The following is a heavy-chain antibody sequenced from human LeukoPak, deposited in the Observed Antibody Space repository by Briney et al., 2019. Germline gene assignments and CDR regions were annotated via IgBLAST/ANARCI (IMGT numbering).Heavy chain of an antibody. D-gene: IGHD5-24*01. J-gene: IGHJ6*03. Sequence: SETLSLTCTVSGGSINSGSYYWSWIRQPAGKGLEWIGRIYTSGSTNYNPSLKSRVTISVDTSKNQFSLKLSSVTAADTAVYYCAREGMATITPFYYYYMDVWGKGTTVTISS. CDR1: GGSINSGSYY. CDR2: IYTSGST. V-gene: IGHV4-61*02. CDR3: AREGMATITPFYYYYMDV.